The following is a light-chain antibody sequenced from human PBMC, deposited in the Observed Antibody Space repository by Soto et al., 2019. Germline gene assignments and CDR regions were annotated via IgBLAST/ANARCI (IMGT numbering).Light chain of an antibody. Sequence: DIQMTQSPSTLSASVGDRVTITCRASQSISSWLAWYQQKPGKAPKLLIYDASSLESGVPSRFSGSGPATEFTLTISILQPRDFATKFCKQYNSPAWTFGRGTKVENK. CDR1: QSISSW. J-gene: IGKJ1*01. V-gene: IGKV1-5*01. CDR3: KQYNSPAWT. CDR2: DAS.